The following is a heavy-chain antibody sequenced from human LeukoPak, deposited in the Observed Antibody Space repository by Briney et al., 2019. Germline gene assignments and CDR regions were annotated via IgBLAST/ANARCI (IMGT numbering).Heavy chain of an antibody. Sequence: HAGGSLRLSCAASGFTFSDYAMYWVRQAPGKGLEWVAAISYDGSNKYYADSVKGRFTISRDNSKNTLYLQMNSLKTEDTAVYYCARGTPPDYWGQGTLVTVSS. CDR3: ARGTPPDY. D-gene: IGHD1-14*01. CDR1: GFTFSDYA. V-gene: IGHV3-30-3*01. J-gene: IGHJ4*02. CDR2: ISYDGSNK.